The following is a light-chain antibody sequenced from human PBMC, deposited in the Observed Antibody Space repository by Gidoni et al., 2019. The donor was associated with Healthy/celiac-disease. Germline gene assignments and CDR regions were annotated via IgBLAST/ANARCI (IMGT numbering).Light chain of an antibody. CDR1: PSISSY. J-gene: IGKJ4*01. CDR3: QQSYSTPPT. CDR2: AAS. V-gene: IGKV1-39*01. Sequence: DIQMTQSPSSLSASVGDRVTITCRASPSISSYLNWYQQKPGKAPKLLIYAASSLQSGVPSRFSGSGSGTDFTLTISSLQPEDFATYYCQQSYSTPPTFXGXTQVEIK.